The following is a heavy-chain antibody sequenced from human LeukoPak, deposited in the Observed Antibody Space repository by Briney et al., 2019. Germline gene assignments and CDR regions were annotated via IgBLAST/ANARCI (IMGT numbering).Heavy chain of an antibody. CDR1: GFTFSSYA. V-gene: IGHV3-30*04. CDR3: ARDFSADYDSSSFYGDSCFDY. D-gene: IGHD3-22*01. Sequence: GGSLRLSCAASGFTFSSYAMHWVRQAPGKGLEWVALISYDGSNKYYADSVKARFIISRDNPKTTWYMQVNSLRAEDTDVYYCARDFSADYDSSSFYGDSCFDYWGQGILVTVSS. CDR2: ISYDGSNK. J-gene: IGHJ4*02.